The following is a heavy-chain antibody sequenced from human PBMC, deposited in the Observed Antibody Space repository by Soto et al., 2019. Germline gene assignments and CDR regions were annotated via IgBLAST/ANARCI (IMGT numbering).Heavy chain of an antibody. D-gene: IGHD3-10*01. CDR1: GGSISSYY. Sequence: SETLSLTCTVSGGSISSYYWSWIRQPPGKGLEWIGYIYYSGSTNYNPSLKSRVTISVDTSKKQFSLKLSSVNSADTAVYYCARQYGGYFDYWGQGTLVTVSS. J-gene: IGHJ4*02. V-gene: IGHV4-59*08. CDR2: IYYSGST. CDR3: ARQYGGYFDY.